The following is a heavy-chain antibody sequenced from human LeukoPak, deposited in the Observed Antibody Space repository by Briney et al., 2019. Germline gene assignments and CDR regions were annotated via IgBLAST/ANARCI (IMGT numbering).Heavy chain of an antibody. CDR1: GFTVSSNY. V-gene: IGHV3-66*01. Sequence: GGSLRLSCAASGFTVSSNYMSWVRQAPGKGLEWVSVIYSGGSTYYADSVKGRFTISRDNSKNTLYLQMNSLRAEDTAVYYCARGGWSSSGYTALHYFDNWGQGTLVTVSS. CDR2: IYSGGST. J-gene: IGHJ4*02. CDR3: ARGGWSSSGYTALHYFDN. D-gene: IGHD3-22*01.